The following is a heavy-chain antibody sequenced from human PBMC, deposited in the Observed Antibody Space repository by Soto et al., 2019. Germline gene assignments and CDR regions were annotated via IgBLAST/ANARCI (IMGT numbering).Heavy chain of an antibody. CDR2: VSHDGRNT. CDR3: AKGGRQWLVTSDFNY. D-gene: IGHD6-19*01. CDR1: GFTFSDYA. J-gene: IGHJ4*02. V-gene: IGHV3-30*18. Sequence: VQLVESGGGVVQPGRSLRLSCAASGFTFSDYAMHWVRQAPGKGLEWVAVVSHDGRNTHYADSVKGRFTISRDSSKNTVQREMTSLRAEDTAVYYCAKGGRQWLVTSDFNYWGQGALVTVSS.